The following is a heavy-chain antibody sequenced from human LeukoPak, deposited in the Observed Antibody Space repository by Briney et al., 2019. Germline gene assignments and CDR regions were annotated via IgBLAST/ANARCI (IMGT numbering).Heavy chain of an antibody. CDR3: ARSSRYGDYLIDY. CDR2: INAGNGNT. Sequence: ASVKVSCKASGYTFTSYAMHWVRQAPGQRLAWMGWINAGNGNTKYSQKFQGRVTMTRDTSISTAYMELSRLRSDDTAVYYCARSSRYGDYLIDYWGQGTLVTVSS. CDR1: GYTFTSYA. V-gene: IGHV1-3*01. D-gene: IGHD4-17*01. J-gene: IGHJ4*02.